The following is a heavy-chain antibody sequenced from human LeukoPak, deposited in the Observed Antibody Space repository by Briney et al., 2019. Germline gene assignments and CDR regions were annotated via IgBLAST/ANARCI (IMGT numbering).Heavy chain of an antibody. CDR3: ARDRSAYSSGWTYYYYYMDV. CDR1: GGSFSSEA. Sequence: SVKVSCKAFGGSFSSEAISWVRQAPGQGLEWMGGIIPIFGTANYAQKFQGRVTMTRDTSTSTVYIELSSLRSEDTAVYYCARDRSAYSSGWTYYYYYMDVWGKGTTVTVSS. CDR2: IIPIFGTA. V-gene: IGHV1-69*05. J-gene: IGHJ6*03. D-gene: IGHD6-19*01.